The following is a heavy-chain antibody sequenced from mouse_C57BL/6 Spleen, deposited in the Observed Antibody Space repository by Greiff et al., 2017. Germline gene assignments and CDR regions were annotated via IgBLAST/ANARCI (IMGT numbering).Heavy chain of an antibody. V-gene: IGHV5-16*01. Sequence: EVQLQESEGGLVQPGSSMKLSCTASGFTFSDYYMAWVRQVPEKGLEWVANINYDGSSTYYLDSLKSRFIISRDNAKNILYLQMCSLKSEDTATYYCARGGTAGNYDYWGQGTLVTVSA. CDR3: ARGGTAGNYDY. CDR1: GFTFSDYY. J-gene: IGHJ3*01. D-gene: IGHD2-1*01. CDR2: INYDGSST.